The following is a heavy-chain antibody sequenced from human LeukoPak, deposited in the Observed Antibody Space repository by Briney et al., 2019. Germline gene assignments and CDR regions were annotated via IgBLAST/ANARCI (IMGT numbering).Heavy chain of an antibody. V-gene: IGHV5-51*01. D-gene: IGHD3-3*01. J-gene: IGHJ4*02. CDR2: IYPGDSDT. CDR1: GYSFTSYW. Sequence: GVSLKISCKGSGYSFTSYWIGWVRQMPGKGLEWMGIIYPGDSDTRYSPSFQGQVTISADKSISTAYPQWSSLKASDTAMYYCARRAYYDFWSGYYLAFDYWGQGTLVTVSS. CDR3: ARRAYYDFWSGYYLAFDY.